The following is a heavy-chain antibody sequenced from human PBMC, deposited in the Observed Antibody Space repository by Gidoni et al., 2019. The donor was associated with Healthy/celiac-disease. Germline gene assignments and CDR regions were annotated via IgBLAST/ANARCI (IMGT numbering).Heavy chain of an antibody. CDR1: GGTFSSYA. CDR2: IIPIFGTA. V-gene: IGHV1-69*01. D-gene: IGHD3-22*01. J-gene: IGHJ3*02. CDR3: ARDRADYDSSGYGSPYDAFDI. Sequence: QVQLVQSGAEVKKPGSSVKVSCKASGGTFSSYAISWVRQAPGQGLEWMGGIIPIFGTANYAQKFQGRGTITADESTSTAYMELSSLRSEDTAVYYCARDRADYDSSGYGSPYDAFDIWGQGTMVTVSS.